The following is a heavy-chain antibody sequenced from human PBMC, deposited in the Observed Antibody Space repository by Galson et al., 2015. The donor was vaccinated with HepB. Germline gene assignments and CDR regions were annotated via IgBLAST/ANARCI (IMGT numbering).Heavy chain of an antibody. V-gene: IGHV6-1*01. J-gene: IGHJ4*02. CDR3: ARGPGATFDY. CDR2: TYYRSKWYH. Sequence: CAISGDSASSNSAAWDWIRQSPSRGLEWLGRTYYRSKWYHDYAVSVKSRITINPDTSKNQFSLQLNSVTPEDTAVYYCARGPGATFDYWGQGALVTVSS. D-gene: IGHD2-2*01. CDR1: GDSASSNSAA.